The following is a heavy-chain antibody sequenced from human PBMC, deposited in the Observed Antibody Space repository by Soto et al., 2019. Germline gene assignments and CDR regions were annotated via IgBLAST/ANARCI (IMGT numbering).Heavy chain of an antibody. CDR2: IKQDGSEK. Sequence: EVQLVESGGGLVQPGGSLRLSCAASEFTFIGSWMKWVRQAPGRGLAWVATIKQDGSEKYYVDSAKGRFTISRDTAKNSLYLQMSSLRAEVTAVYYCATTGGYWGQGTLVTVSS. CDR3: ATTGGY. D-gene: IGHD3-10*01. CDR1: EFTFIGSW. V-gene: IGHV3-7*05. J-gene: IGHJ4*02.